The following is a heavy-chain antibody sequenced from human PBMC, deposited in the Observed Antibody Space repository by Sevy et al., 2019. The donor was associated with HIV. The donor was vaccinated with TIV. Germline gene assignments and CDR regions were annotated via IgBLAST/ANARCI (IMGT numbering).Heavy chain of an antibody. D-gene: IGHD3-10*01. V-gene: IGHV3-30-3*01. Sequence: GGSLRLSCAASGFTFSSYAMHWVRQAPGKGLEWVAVISYDGSNKYYAHSVKGRFTISRDNSKNTLYLQMNSLRAEDTAVYYCARDEGAGSYYFDYWGQGTLVTVSS. CDR3: ARDEGAGSYYFDY. J-gene: IGHJ4*02. CDR1: GFTFSSYA. CDR2: ISYDGSNK.